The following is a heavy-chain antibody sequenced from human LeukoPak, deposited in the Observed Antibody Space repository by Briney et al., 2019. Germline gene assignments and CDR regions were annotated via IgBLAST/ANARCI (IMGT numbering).Heavy chain of an antibody. CDR2: ISGSGGST. J-gene: IGHJ4*02. V-gene: IGHV3-23*01. D-gene: IGHD2-2*01. CDR3: AKRNGAAGMPYYFDY. Sequence: GGSLRLSCAASGFTFSSYAMSWVRQAPGKGLEWVSAISGSGGSTYYADSVKGRFTISRDNTKNTLYLQMNSLRAEDTAVYYCAKRNGAAGMPYYFDYWGQGTLVTVSS. CDR1: GFTFSSYA.